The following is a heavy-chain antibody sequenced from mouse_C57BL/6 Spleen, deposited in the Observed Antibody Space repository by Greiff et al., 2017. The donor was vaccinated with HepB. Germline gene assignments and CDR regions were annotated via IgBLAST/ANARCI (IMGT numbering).Heavy chain of an antibody. J-gene: IGHJ3*01. CDR3: ARQGRSSLSWFAY. CDR2: ISNGGGST. Sequence: EVHLVESGGGLVQPGGSLKLSCAASGFTFSDYYMYWVRQTPEKRLEWVAYISNGGGSTYYPDTVKGRFTISRDNAKNTLYLQMSRLKSEDTAMYYCARQGRSSLSWFAYWGQGTLVTVSA. D-gene: IGHD1-1*01. V-gene: IGHV5-12*01. CDR1: GFTFSDYY.